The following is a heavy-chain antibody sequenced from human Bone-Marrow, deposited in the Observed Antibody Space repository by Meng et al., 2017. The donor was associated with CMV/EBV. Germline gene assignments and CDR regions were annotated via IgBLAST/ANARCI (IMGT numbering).Heavy chain of an antibody. D-gene: IGHD1-26*01. J-gene: IGHJ6*02. CDR3: ARDETILYYHSYGMDV. CDR1: GFVFSSYG. Sequence: GESLKISCATSGFVFSSYGMYWVRQAPGKGLEWVAFIRYHGNSEYYADSVQGRFIISRDNSKDILYLQMNSLRRDDTGVYYCARDETILYYHSYGMDVWGQGTTVTVSS. CDR2: IRYHGNSE. V-gene: IGHV3-30*02.